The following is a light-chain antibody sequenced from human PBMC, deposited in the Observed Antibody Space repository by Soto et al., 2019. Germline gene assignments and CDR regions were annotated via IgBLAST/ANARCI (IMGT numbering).Light chain of an antibody. CDR2: GAS. J-gene: IGKJ1*01. CDR1: QSVSSSY. Sequence: EIVSTQSPGTLSLSRGERATLSCRASQSVSSSYLAWYQQKPGQAPRLLIYGASSRATGIPDRFSGSESGTDFTLTISRLEPEDFAVYYCQQYDSAHRTFGQGTKVDIK. V-gene: IGKV3-20*01. CDR3: QQYDSAHRT.